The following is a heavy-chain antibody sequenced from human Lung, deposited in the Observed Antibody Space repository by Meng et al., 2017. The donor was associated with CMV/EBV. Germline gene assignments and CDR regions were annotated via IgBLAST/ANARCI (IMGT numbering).Heavy chain of an antibody. V-gene: IGHV1-8*01. D-gene: IGHD2-15*01. Sequence: CWVKGKRPGPQGKASGKSSGYTFTSYDINWVRQATGQGLEWMGWMNPNSGNTGYAQKFQGRVTMTRSTSISTAYMELSSLRSEDTAVYYCARGYCSGGSCPVFDPWGQGTLVTVSS. CDR2: MNPNSGNT. CDR3: ARGYCSGGSCPVFDP. CDR1: GYTFTSYD. J-gene: IGHJ5*02.